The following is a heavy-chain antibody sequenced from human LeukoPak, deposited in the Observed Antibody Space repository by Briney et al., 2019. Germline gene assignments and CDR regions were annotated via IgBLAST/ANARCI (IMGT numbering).Heavy chain of an antibody. Sequence: SETLSLTCTVSGGSISGYFWSWIRQPPEKGLEWIAYIYYSRSTDYSASLKSRVTISVDTSKNQFSLKLSSVTAADTAVYYCARGRDGYNLGFDYWGQGTLVTVSS. CDR2: IYYSRST. CDR3: ARGRDGYNLGFDY. V-gene: IGHV4-59*01. J-gene: IGHJ4*02. CDR1: GGSISGYF. D-gene: IGHD5-24*01.